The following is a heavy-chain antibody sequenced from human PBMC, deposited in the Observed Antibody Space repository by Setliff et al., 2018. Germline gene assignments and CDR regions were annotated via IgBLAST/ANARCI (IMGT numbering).Heavy chain of an antibody. CDR2: MSGNSGST. CDR1: GFNFSINDMTYG. V-gene: IGHV3-23*01. CDR3: ACICWGENFYNMGA. Sequence: GGSLRLSCAASGFNFSINDMTYGMSWVRQAPGKGLQGVSGMSGNSGSTYYAASVKGRFTISRDNSKNTLYLQMTSLRADDTAVYYCACICWGENFYNMGAWGKETAVTVSS. D-gene: IGHD2-21*01. J-gene: IGHJ6*03.